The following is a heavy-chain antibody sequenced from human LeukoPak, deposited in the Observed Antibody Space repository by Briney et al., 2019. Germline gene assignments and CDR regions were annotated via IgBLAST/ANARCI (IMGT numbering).Heavy chain of an antibody. D-gene: IGHD1-26*01. CDR1: GGSISSYY. CDR3: ARGLVRATLPFDY. Sequence: PSETLSLTCTVSGGSISSYYWSWIRQPPGKGLEWIGYIYYSGSTNYNPSLKSRVTISVDTSKNQFSLKLSSVTAADTAVYYCARGLVRATLPFDYWGQGTLVTVSS. V-gene: IGHV4-59*01. CDR2: IYYSGST. J-gene: IGHJ4*02.